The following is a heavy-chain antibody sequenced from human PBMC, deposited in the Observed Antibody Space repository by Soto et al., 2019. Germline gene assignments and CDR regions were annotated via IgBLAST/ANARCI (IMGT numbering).Heavy chain of an antibody. V-gene: IGHV1-8*01. D-gene: IGHD2-21*02. J-gene: IGHJ4*02. CDR1: GYTFTSYD. Sequence: GASVKVSCKASGYTFTSYDINWVRQATGQGLEWMGWMNPNSGNTGYSQKFQGRVTITRDTSASTAYMELSSLRSEDTAVYYCARGPADCGGDCYLDYWGQGTLVTVSS. CDR3: ARGPADCGGDCYLDY. CDR2: MNPNSGNT.